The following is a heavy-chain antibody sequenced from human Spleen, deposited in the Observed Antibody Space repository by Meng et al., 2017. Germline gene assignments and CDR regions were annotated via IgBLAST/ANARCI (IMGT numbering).Heavy chain of an antibody. D-gene: IGHD2-15*01. Sequence: GESLKISCAVSGFTFTSYSMNWVRQAPGKGLEWVANINTDGSKKYYADSVKGRFTISRDNAKNSMYLQMNSLRVEDTAVYYCASRRGGTGRRDYWGQGTLVTVSS. V-gene: IGHV3-7*01. CDR1: GFTFTSYS. CDR3: ASRRGGTGRRDY. J-gene: IGHJ4*02. CDR2: INTDGSKK.